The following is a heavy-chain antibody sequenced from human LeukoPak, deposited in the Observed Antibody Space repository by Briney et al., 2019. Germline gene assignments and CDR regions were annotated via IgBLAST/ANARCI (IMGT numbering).Heavy chain of an antibody. J-gene: IGHJ4*02. D-gene: IGHD5-12*01. Sequence: SETLSLTCTVSGYSISIGYYWGWIRQSPGKGLEWIATMYHSGSTYYNPSLKSRVTISVDTSKNQFSLKLSSVTAADTAVYYCARVGYSGYDFRGSFDYWGQGTLVTVSS. CDR1: GYSISIGYY. CDR3: ARVGYSGYDFRGSFDY. V-gene: IGHV4-38-2*02. CDR2: MYHSGST.